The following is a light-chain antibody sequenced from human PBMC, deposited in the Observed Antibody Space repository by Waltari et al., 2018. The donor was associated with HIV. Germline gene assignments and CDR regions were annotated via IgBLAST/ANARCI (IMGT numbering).Light chain of an antibody. V-gene: IGLV2-8*01. CDR1: SSDVGGYNY. CDR2: EVS. J-gene: IGLJ2*01. CDR3: SSYAGSNNLV. Sequence: QSALTQPPSASGSPGQSVTISCTGTSSDVGGYNYVSWYRHHPGKAPKLMIYEVSKRPSGVPDRFSGSKSGNTASLTVSGLQAEDEADYYCSSYAGSNNLVFGGGTKLTVL.